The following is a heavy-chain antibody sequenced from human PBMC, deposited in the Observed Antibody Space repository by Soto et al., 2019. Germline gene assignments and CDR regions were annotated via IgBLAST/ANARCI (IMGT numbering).Heavy chain of an antibody. CDR1: GGTFNGYS. V-gene: IGHV1-69*01. J-gene: IGHJ4*02. D-gene: IGHD3-10*01. CDR2: TIPIFTTA. Sequence: QVQLVQSGAEVKEPGSSVKVSCKASGGTFNGYSISWVRQAPGQGLEWVGGTIPIFTTANYAQKFQGRLTMTADESTSTAYMELSGLRSDDTAIYYCARVDSSLVRLVGQCYFDHWGQGTLVTVSS. CDR3: ARVDSSLVRLVGQCYFDH.